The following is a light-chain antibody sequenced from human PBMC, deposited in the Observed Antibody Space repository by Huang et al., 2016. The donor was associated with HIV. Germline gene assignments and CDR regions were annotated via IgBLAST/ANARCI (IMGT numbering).Light chain of an antibody. Sequence: DIQMIQSPSSLSASVGDRVTITCRASQTINTYLNWYQQKPGKAPNLLIYSASTLQNGVPPRFSGSGSGTDFTLTISSLQPGDYAVYFCQQSYSIPHTFGGGTKVDIK. CDR2: SAS. V-gene: IGKV1-39*01. CDR3: QQSYSIPHT. CDR1: QTINTY. J-gene: IGKJ4*01.